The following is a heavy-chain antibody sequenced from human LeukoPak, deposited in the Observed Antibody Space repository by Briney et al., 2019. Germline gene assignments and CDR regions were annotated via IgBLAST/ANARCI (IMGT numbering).Heavy chain of an antibody. Sequence: GGSLRLSCAVSGFTFSSYGMLWVRQAPGKGLEWVAFIRYDGSNKYYADSVKGRFTISRDNSKNTLYLQMNSLRVEDTAIYYCAKGYHIVVVPTSSAFDYWGQGTLVTVSS. J-gene: IGHJ4*02. V-gene: IGHV3-30*02. CDR1: GFTFSSYG. CDR3: AKGYHIVVVPTSSAFDY. D-gene: IGHD2-2*01. CDR2: IRYDGSNK.